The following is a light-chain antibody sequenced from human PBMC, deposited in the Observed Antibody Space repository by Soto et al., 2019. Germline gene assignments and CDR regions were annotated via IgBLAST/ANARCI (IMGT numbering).Light chain of an antibody. V-gene: IGKV1-39*01. J-gene: IGKJ4*01. CDR2: AAS. CDR3: QHSYSTPLT. CDR1: QSISSY. Sequence: DIQMTQSPSSLSASVGDRVTITCRASQSISSYLNWYQQKPGKAPKLLIYAASSLQSGVPSRFSGSGSGTDFTLTISSLQPEDFVTYYCQHSYSTPLTFGGGTKVEIK.